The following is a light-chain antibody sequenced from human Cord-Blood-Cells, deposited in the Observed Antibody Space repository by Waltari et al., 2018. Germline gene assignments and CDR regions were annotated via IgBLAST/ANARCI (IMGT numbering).Light chain of an antibody. Sequence: SSELTQDPAVSVALGQTVRITFQGDSLRSYYASRYQQKPGQAPVLVIYGKNNRPSGIPDRFSGSSSGNTASLTITGAQAEDEADYYCNSRDSSGNHWVFGGGTKLTVL. CDR3: NSRDSSGNHWV. CDR2: GKN. CDR1: SLRSYY. V-gene: IGLV3-19*01. J-gene: IGLJ3*02.